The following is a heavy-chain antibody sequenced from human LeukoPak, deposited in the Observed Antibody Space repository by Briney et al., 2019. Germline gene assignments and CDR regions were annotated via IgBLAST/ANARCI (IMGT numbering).Heavy chain of an antibody. Sequence: VSVKVSCKASGYTFTSYGISWVRQAPGQGLEWMGWISAYNGNTNYAQKLQGRVTMTTDTSTSTAYMELRSLRSDDTAVYYCARSPKYYYDSSGYFLFFWGQGTLVTVSS. J-gene: IGHJ4*02. CDR1: GYTFTSYG. D-gene: IGHD3-22*01. CDR3: ARSPKYYYDSSGYFLFF. V-gene: IGHV1-18*01. CDR2: ISAYNGNT.